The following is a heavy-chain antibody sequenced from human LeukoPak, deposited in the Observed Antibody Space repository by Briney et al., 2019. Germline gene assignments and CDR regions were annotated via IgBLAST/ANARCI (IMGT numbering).Heavy chain of an antibody. Sequence: GGSLRLSCAASGFTFSSYWMHWVRQTPGKGLVWVSCISWNGSTIGYADSVKGRLTISRDSAKNSLYLQMNRLRAEDTAMYYCAKDRSKGYLRYFDCWGQGTLLTVPT. J-gene: IGHJ4*02. CDR2: ISWNGSTI. V-gene: IGHV3-74*01. D-gene: IGHD5-12*01. CDR1: GFTFSSYW. CDR3: AKDRSKGYLRYFDC.